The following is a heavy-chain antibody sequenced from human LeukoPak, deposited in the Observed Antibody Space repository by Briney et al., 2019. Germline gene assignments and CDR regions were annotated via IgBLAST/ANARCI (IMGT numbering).Heavy chain of an antibody. CDR2: IYSDNT. J-gene: IGHJ4*02. D-gene: IGHD4/OR15-4a*01. CDR3: ARRAGAYSHPYDY. V-gene: IGHV3-53*01. CDR1: GFTVSSNS. Sequence: GGSLRLSCTVSGFTVSSNSMSWVRQAPGKGLEWVSFIYSDNTHYSDSVKGRVTISRDNSQNTLYLQMNSLRAEDTAVYYCARRAGAYSHPYDYWGQGTLVTVSS.